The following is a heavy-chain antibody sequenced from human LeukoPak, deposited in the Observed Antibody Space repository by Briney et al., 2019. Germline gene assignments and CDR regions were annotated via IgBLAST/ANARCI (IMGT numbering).Heavy chain of an antibody. CDR3: ARAPELSIAAAGTEYFQH. D-gene: IGHD6-13*01. V-gene: IGHV4-34*01. Sequence: SETLSLTCAVYGGSFSGYYWSWIRQPPGKGLEWIGEINHSGSTNYNPSLKSRVTISADTSKNQFSLKLSSVTAADTAVYYCARAPELSIAAAGTEYFQHWGQGTLVTVSS. CDR2: INHSGST. CDR1: GGSFSGYY. J-gene: IGHJ1*01.